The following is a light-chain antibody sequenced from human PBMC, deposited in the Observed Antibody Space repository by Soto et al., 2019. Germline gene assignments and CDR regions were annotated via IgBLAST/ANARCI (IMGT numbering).Light chain of an antibody. CDR2: SNN. Sequence: QSVLTQPPSASGTPGQRVTISCSGSSSNIGSNTVNWYQQLPGTAPKLLIYSNNQRPSGVPDRFSGSKSGTSASLAISGLQSEDEADYYCAAWDESLNGVVFGGGTKLNVL. CDR1: SSNIGSNT. V-gene: IGLV1-44*01. CDR3: AAWDESLNGVV. J-gene: IGLJ2*01.